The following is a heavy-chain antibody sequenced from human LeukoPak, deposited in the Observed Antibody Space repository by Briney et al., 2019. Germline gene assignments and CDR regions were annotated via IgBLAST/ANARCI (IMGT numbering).Heavy chain of an antibody. CDR3: ARQISDYYYYYIDV. Sequence: SETLSLTCTVSGGSISSSHYYWGWIRRTPGKGLEWIGTIYYSETTYYNPSLESRATISEDTSKNQFSLTFRSVTAADTAVYYCARQISDYYYYYIDVWGKGTTVTVSS. J-gene: IGHJ6*03. CDR1: GGSISSSHYY. V-gene: IGHV4-39*01. D-gene: IGHD3-10*01. CDR2: IYYSETT.